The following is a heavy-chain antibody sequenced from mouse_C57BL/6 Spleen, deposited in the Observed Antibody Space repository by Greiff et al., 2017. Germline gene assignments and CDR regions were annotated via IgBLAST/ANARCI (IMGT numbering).Heavy chain of an antibody. CDR1: GFTFSDYG. CDR3: ARRYYGSSWYFDV. D-gene: IGHD1-1*01. J-gene: IGHJ1*03. CDR2: ISSGSSTI. V-gene: IGHV5-17*01. Sequence: EVKLVESGGGLVKPGGSLKLSCAASGFTFSDYGMHWVRQAPEKGLEWVAYISSGSSTIYYADTVKGRFTISRDNAKNTLFLQMTSLRTDGTAMYYCARRYYGSSWYFDVWGTGTTVTVSS.